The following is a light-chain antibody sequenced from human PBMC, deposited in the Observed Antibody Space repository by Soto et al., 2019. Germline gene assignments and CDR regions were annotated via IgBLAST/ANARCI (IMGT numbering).Light chain of an antibody. CDR1: QSVSSY. CDR3: QQYGSSPLT. V-gene: IGKV3-11*01. Sequence: EIVLTQSPATLSLSPGERATLSCRASQSVSSYLAWYQQKPGQAPRLLIYDASNRATGIPDRFSGSGSGTDFTLTISSLQSEDFALYYCQQYGSSPLTFGGGTKVDIK. J-gene: IGKJ4*01. CDR2: DAS.